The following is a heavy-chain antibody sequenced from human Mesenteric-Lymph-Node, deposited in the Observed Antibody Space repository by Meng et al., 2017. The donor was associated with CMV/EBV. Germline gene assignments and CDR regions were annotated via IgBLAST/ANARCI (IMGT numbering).Heavy chain of an antibody. V-gene: IGHV4-61*01. CDR1: GGSVSSGSYY. J-gene: IGHJ4*02. CDR3: ARATVWSGNYLYFDS. Sequence: SETLSLTCTVSGGSVSSGSYYWSWIRQPPGKGLEWIGYIYYSGSTNCNPSLKSRVTISVDTSKNQFSLKLSSVTAADTAVYYCARATVWSGNYLYFDSWGQGTLVTVSS. D-gene: IGHD3-3*01. CDR2: IYYSGST.